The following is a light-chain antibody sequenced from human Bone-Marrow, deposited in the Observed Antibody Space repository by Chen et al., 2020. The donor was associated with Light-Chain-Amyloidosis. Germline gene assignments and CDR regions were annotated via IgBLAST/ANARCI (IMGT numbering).Light chain of an antibody. J-gene: IGLJ7*01. CDR3: QSYDSSLSGSV. CDR1: SSNIGAGYD. V-gene: IGLV1-40*01. Sequence: QSVLTQPPSVSGAPGPMVTISCTGSSSNIGAGYDVHWYQQLPGTAPKLLIYGNSNRPSGVPDRFSGSKSGTSASLAITGLQAEDEADYYCQSYDSSLSGSVFGGGTQLTVL. CDR2: GNS.